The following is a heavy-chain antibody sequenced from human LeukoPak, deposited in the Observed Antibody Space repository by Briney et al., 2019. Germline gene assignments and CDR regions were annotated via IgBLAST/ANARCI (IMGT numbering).Heavy chain of an antibody. V-gene: IGHV4-59*01. CDR2: IYYSGST. J-gene: IGHJ4*02. CDR1: GGSISSYY. D-gene: IGHD6-6*01. CDR3: ARAAAPYSGSSGGEY. Sequence: SETLSLTCTVSGGSISSYYWSWIRQPPGKGLEWIGYIYYSGSTNYNPSLKSRVTISVDTSKNQFSLKLSSVTAADTAVYYCARAAAPYSGSSGGEYWGQGTLVTVSS.